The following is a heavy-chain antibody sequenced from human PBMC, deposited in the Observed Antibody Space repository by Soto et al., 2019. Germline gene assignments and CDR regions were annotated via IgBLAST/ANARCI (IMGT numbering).Heavy chain of an antibody. CDR2: ISWNSGSI. CDR1: GRTFDDHA. Sequence: EVQLVESGGGLVRPGRSLRLSCAASGRTFDDHAMHWVRQAPGKGLEWVSGISWNSGSIRYADSVKGRFTISRDNGKNSLDMHMTRVRPEDTAMYYCATDMPAFYGSGTLVSWGQGTLVTVSS. V-gene: IGHV3-9*01. D-gene: IGHD3-10*01. J-gene: IGHJ4*02. CDR3: ATDMPAFYGSGTLVS.